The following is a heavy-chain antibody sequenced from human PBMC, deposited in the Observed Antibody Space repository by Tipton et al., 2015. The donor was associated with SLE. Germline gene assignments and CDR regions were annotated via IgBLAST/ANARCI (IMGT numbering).Heavy chain of an antibody. V-gene: IGHV4-34*01. CDR1: GGSFSGYY. CDR3: ASSYGSGSYYKARDGMDV. CDR2: INHSGNT. J-gene: IGHJ6*02. D-gene: IGHD3-10*01. Sequence: TLSLTCAVYGGSFSGYYWSWIRQSPGKGLEWIGEINHSGNTNYNPSLKSRVTISVDTSKNQFSLKLSSVTAADTAVYYCASSYGSGSYYKARDGMDVWGQGTTVTVSS.